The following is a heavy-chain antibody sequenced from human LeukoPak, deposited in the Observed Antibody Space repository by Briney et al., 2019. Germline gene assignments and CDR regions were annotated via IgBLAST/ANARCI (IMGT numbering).Heavy chain of an antibody. CDR2: ISGGGAST. Sequence: GGSLRLSCAASGFTFSSYAMSWVRQAPGKGLEWVSTISGGGASTYYADSVKGRFTISRDNSKNTLYLQMNSLRAEDTAVYYCARGPSGYHNTGGQGTLVTVSS. CDR1: GFTFSSYA. J-gene: IGHJ4*02. V-gene: IGHV3-23*01. D-gene: IGHD5-12*01. CDR3: ARGPSGYHNT.